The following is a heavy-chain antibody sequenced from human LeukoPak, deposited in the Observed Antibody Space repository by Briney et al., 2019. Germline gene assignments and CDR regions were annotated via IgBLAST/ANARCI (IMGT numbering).Heavy chain of an antibody. V-gene: IGHV3-23*01. Sequence: GGSLRLSCAASGFTFSSYAMSWVRQAPGKGLEWVSAISGSGGSTYYADSVKGRFTISRDNSKNTLYLQMNSLRAEDTAVYYCAKDYDYVWGSYRPQNFDYWGQGTLVTVSS. J-gene: IGHJ4*02. D-gene: IGHD3-16*02. CDR1: GFTFSSYA. CDR3: AKDYDYVWGSYRPQNFDY. CDR2: ISGSGGST.